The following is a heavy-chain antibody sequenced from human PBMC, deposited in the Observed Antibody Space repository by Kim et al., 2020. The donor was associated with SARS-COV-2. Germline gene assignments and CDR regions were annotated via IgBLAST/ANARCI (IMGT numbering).Heavy chain of an antibody. Sequence: GGSLRLSCAASGFTFGRNWMTWVRQAAGKGLEWVACINQDGSQKYYVDSAKGRFTISRDNAKNSVYLQMNSLRGEDTAVYYCARGRGVDYWGQGTLVTVS. CDR2: INQDGSQK. CDR1: GFTFGRNW. J-gene: IGHJ4*02. V-gene: IGHV3-7*04. CDR3: ARGRGVDY.